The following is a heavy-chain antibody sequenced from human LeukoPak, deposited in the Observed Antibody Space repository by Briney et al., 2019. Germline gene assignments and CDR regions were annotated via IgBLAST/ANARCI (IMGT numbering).Heavy chain of an antibody. Sequence: ETLSLTCTVSGYSISSGYYWGWIRQPPGKGLEWVGRIKSKTDGGTTDYAAPVKGRFTISRDDSKNTLYLQMNSLKTEDTAVYYCTTDLSNYYDSNYWGQGTLFTVSS. CDR1: GYSISSGYY. V-gene: IGHV3-15*01. CDR2: IKSKTDGGTT. J-gene: IGHJ4*02. D-gene: IGHD3-22*01. CDR3: TTDLSNYYDSNY.